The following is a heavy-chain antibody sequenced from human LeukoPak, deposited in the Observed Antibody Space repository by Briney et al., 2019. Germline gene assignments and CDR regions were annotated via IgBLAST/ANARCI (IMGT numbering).Heavy chain of an antibody. J-gene: IGHJ2*01. CDR1: GGSLSSYY. CDR2: IYYSGST. V-gene: IGHV4-59*01. CDR3: ARGPVGATPGWHFDL. Sequence: PSETLSLTCTVSGGSLSSYYWSWIRQPPGKGLEWIGYIYYSGSTNYNPSLKSRVTISVDTSKNQFSLKLSSVTAADTAVYYCARGPVGATPGWHFDLWGRGTLVTVSS. D-gene: IGHD1-26*01.